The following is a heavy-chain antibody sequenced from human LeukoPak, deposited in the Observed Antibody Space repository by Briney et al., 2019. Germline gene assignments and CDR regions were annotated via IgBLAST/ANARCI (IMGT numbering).Heavy chain of an antibody. CDR2: ISYDGSNK. CDR1: GFTFSSYA. Sequence: PGGSLRLSCAASGFTFSSYAMHWVRQVPGKGLEWVAVISYDGSNKYYADSVKGRFTISRDNSKNTLYLQMNSLRAEDTAVYYCARPPFSVVVTAISVYFDYWGQGTLVTVSS. V-gene: IGHV3-30-3*01. D-gene: IGHD2-21*02. CDR3: ARPPFSVVVTAISVYFDY. J-gene: IGHJ4*02.